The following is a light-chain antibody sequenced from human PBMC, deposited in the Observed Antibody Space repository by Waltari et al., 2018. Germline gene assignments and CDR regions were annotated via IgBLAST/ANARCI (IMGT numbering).Light chain of an antibody. CDR1: QSVSSY. CDR3: YQHSSGYS. CDR2: SAS. V-gene: IGKV3-11*01. Sequence: VILTQSPATLSLSPGERATLSCRASQSVSSYLAWYQQKPGQAPRLLIHSASRRATGIPDRFSGSGSGTEFTLTISSLEPEDVGVYHCYQHSSGYSFGQVTKVEIK. J-gene: IGKJ2*03.